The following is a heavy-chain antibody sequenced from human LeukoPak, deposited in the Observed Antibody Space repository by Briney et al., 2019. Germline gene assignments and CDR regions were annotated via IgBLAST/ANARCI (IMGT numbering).Heavy chain of an antibody. CDR2: ISSSSSYI. Sequence: GGSLRLSCAASGFTFSSYSMNWVRQAPGKGLEWVSSISSSSSYIYYADSVKGRFTISRDNAKNSLYLQMNSLRAEDTAVYYCARDLASGVMTAHWGQGTLVTVSS. J-gene: IGHJ4*02. CDR3: ARDLASGVMTAH. D-gene: IGHD2-21*01. CDR1: GFTFSSYS. V-gene: IGHV3-21*01.